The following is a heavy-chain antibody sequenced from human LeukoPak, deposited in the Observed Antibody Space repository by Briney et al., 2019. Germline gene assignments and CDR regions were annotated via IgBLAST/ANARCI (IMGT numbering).Heavy chain of an antibody. CDR1: GFTLDDYG. D-gene: IGHD5-18*01. CDR3: AREGPTAMAYYYYYMDV. Sequence: GGSLRLSCAASGFTLDDYGMSCGRQAPGKGLEWGSGINWNGGSTGYADSVKGRFTISRDNAKNTLYLQMNSLRAEDTALYYCAREGPTAMAYYYYYMDVWGKGTTVTVSS. J-gene: IGHJ6*03. CDR2: INWNGGST. V-gene: IGHV3-20*04.